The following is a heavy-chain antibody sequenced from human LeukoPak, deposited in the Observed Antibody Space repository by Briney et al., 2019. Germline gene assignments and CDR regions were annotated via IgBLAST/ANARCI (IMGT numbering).Heavy chain of an antibody. CDR1: GGSISSSSYY. CDR2: IHYSGST. J-gene: IGHJ6*03. Sequence: SETLSRTCTVSGGSISSSSYYWPWIRQPPGKRLERIASIHYSGSTYYNQSLQTRVTISIVTSTNQFSRKLRFVTTADYAVSYCARGRCSGGSCPYYYYDYYMDVWGKGTTVTVSS. V-gene: IGHV4-39*07. D-gene: IGHD2-15*01. CDR3: ARGRCSGGSCPYYYYDYYMDV.